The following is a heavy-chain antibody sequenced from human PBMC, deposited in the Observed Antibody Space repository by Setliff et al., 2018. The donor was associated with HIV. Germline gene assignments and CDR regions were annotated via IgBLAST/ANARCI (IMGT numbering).Heavy chain of an antibody. Sequence: PGGSLRLSCAASGFTFSSYAMHWVRQAPGKGLEWVAVISYDGSNKYYADSVKGRFTISRDNSKNTLYLQMNSLRAEDTAVYYCARADSRNLPDAFDIWGQGTMVTVSS. J-gene: IGHJ3*02. V-gene: IGHV3-30-3*01. CDR3: ARADSRNLPDAFDI. CDR2: ISYDGSNK. CDR1: GFTFSSYA. D-gene: IGHD1-1*01.